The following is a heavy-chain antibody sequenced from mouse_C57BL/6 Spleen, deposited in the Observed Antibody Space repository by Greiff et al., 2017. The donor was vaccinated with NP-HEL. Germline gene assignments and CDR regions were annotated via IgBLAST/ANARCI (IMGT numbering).Heavy chain of an antibody. V-gene: IGHV1-82*01. CDR3: ARSNYLYYFDY. J-gene: IGHJ2*01. CDR2: IYPGDGDT. D-gene: IGHD2-1*01. CDR1: GYAFSSSW. Sequence: VQLQQSGPELVKPGASVKISCKASGYAFSSSWMNWVKQRPGKGLEWIGRIYPGDGDTNYNGKFKGKATLTADKSSSTAYMQLRSLTSEDSAVYFCARSNYLYYFDYWGQGTTLTVSS.